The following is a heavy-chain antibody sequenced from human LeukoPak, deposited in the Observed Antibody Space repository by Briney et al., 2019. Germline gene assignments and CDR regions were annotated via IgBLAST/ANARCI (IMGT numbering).Heavy chain of an antibody. Sequence: SETLSLTCAVSSGSITTSRYCWGRLRPPPGKGREWIVSVSYSGTTYYNPSLKGRVTISMNTSRKQFSLRLSSVTAADTAVYYCAMHVYYFDTSDSYYYFDVWGQGTLVTVSS. V-gene: IGHV4-39*01. CDR1: SGSITTSRYC. CDR3: AMHVYYFDTSDSYYYFDV. J-gene: IGHJ4*02. D-gene: IGHD3-22*01. CDR2: VSYSGTT.